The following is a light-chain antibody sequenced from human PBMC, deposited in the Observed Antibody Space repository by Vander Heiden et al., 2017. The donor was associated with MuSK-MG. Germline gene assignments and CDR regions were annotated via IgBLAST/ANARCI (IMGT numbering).Light chain of an antibody. CDR3: QQSDSTPPN. V-gene: IGKV1-39*01. CDR2: AAS. J-gene: IGKJ5*01. Sequence: DIQITPSPSSLSASVGDRVTITCRASQSISSYLNSYQQKPGKAPKLLIYAASSLQSGVPSRFSGSGSGTDFTLTISSLQPEDFATYYCQQSDSTPPNFGQGTRLEIK. CDR1: QSISSY.